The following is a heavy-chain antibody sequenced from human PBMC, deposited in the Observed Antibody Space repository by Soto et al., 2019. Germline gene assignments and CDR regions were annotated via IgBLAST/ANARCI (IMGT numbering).Heavy chain of an antibody. Sequence: GSLRPSCAASGFTFSTYWMHWVRQAPGKGLVWVSRLDNDGTNTRYADSVKGRFTVSRDNGKNTVYLQMDSLRAEDTAVYYCARDGGTYFDYWGQGTLVTVSS. J-gene: IGHJ4*02. CDR1: GFTFSTYW. CDR2: LDNDGTNT. D-gene: IGHD3-16*01. V-gene: IGHV3-74*01. CDR3: ARDGGTYFDY.